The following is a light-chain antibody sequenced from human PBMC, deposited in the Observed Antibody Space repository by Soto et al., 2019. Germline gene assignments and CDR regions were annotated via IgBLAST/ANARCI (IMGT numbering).Light chain of an antibody. CDR2: EVS. V-gene: IGLV2-14*01. J-gene: IGLJ1*01. Sequence: QSALTQPASVSGSPGQSITISCTGTSSDVGGYNYVSWYQQHPGKAPQLIIYEVSTRPSGVSNRFSGSKSGNTASLTISGLQAEDEADYYCNSYTSKSTGVFGTGTKLTVL. CDR3: NSYTSKSTGV. CDR1: SSDVGGYNY.